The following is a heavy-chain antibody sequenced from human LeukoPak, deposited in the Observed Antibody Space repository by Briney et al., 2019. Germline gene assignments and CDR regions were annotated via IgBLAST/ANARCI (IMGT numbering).Heavy chain of an antibody. J-gene: IGHJ5*02. Sequence: SQTLSLTCSVSGGSISRSDYYWSWIRQPPGKGLEWIGYIYYSGITYYNPSLKSRVTISVDTSKNQFSLKLSSVTAADTAVYYCARRAVTIRGQHNWFDPWGQGTLVTVSS. CDR1: GGSISRSDYY. CDR2: IYYSGIT. V-gene: IGHV4-30-4*01. D-gene: IGHD4-17*01. CDR3: ARRAVTIRGQHNWFDP.